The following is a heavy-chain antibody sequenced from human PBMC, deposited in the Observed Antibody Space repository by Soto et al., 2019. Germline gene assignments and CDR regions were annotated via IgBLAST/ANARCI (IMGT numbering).Heavy chain of an antibody. CDR3: ARELTPQYYYGSGSHFDY. CDR1: GGSISSYY. Sequence: SETLSLTCTVSGGSISSYYWSWIRQPPGKGLEWIGYIYYSGSTNYNPSLKGRVTISVDTSKNQFSLKLSSVTAANTAVYYCARELTPQYYYGSGSHFDYWGQGTLVTVSS. D-gene: IGHD3-10*01. J-gene: IGHJ4*02. CDR2: IYYSGST. V-gene: IGHV4-59*01.